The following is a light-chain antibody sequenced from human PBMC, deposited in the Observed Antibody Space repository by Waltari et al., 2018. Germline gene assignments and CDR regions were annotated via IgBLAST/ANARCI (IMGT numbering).Light chain of an antibody. V-gene: IGKV4-1*01. CDR1: QSVLYSSNNKNH. J-gene: IGKJ1*01. CDR3: HQYYTTPRT. CDR2: WAS. Sequence: DIVMTQSPASLAVSLGERATLSSKPSQSVLYSSNNKNHLAWYQHKPGQPPRLLLYWASTRASGAPDRFTGSGSGTDFTLTISSLQAEDVAVYYCHQYYTTPRTFGQGTKVEIK.